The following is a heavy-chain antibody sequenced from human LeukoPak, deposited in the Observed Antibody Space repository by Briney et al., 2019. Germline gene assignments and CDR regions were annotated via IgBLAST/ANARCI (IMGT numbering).Heavy chain of an antibody. J-gene: IGHJ4*02. CDR2: IRYDGSNK. CDR3: PKDTSKYYDILSHFDY. D-gene: IGHD3-9*01. V-gene: IGHV3-30*02. CDR1: GFTFSSYG. Sequence: GGSLRLSCAASGFTFSSYGMHWVRQAPGKGLEWVAFIRYDGSNKYYADSVKGRFTISRDNSKNTLYLQMNSLRAEDTAVYYCPKDTSKYYDILSHFDYWGQGTLVTVSS.